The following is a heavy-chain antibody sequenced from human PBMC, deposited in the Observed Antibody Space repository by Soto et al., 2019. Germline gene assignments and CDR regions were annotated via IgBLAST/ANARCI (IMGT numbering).Heavy chain of an antibody. CDR2: ISNDGSNE. J-gene: IGHJ4*02. V-gene: IGHV3-30*18. D-gene: IGHD3-10*01. CDR3: AKGEVRGIIPSYFDY. Sequence: GGSLRLSCAGSGFTFRWFGMNWVRQAPGKGLEWVARISNDGSNEYYVDSVKGRFTISRDNSKNALYLQMDSLRAEDTAVYYCAKGEVRGIIPSYFDYWGLGTLVTVSS. CDR1: GFTFRWFG.